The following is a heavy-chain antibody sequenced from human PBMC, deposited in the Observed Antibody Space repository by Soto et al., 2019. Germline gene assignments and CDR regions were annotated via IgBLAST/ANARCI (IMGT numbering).Heavy chain of an antibody. CDR2: IIPIFGTA. D-gene: IGHD5-12*01. CDR3: ARVEKHMVATSSLNLEVDYYYYGMDV. Sequence: SSVKVSCKASGGTFSSYAISWVRQAPGQGLEWMGGIIPIFGTANYAQKFQGRVTITADESTSTAYMELSSLRSEDTAVYYCARVEKHMVATSSLNLEVDYYYYGMDVWGQGTTVTVSS. V-gene: IGHV1-69*13. J-gene: IGHJ6*02. CDR1: GGTFSSYA.